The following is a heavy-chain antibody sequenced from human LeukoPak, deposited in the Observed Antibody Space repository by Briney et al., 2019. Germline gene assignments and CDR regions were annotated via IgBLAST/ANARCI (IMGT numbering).Heavy chain of an antibody. J-gene: IGHJ3*02. D-gene: IGHD5-24*01. CDR2: INHSGST. V-gene: IGHV4-34*01. Sequence: SETLSLTCAVYGGSFSGYYWSWIRQPPGKGLEWIGEINHSGSTNYNPSLKSRVTISVDTSKNQFSLKLSSVAAADTAVYYCARDGYNSAPNVFDIWGQGTMVTVSS. CDR3: ARDGYNSAPNVFDI. CDR1: GGSFSGYY.